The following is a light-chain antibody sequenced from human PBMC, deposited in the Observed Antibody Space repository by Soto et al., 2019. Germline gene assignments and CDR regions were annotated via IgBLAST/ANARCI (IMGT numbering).Light chain of an antibody. CDR2: KAS. J-gene: IGKJ1*01. V-gene: IGKV1-5*03. CDR1: QSISSW. CDR3: QQYNSYSRT. Sequence: IQMTQNTSTLSASVGDRVTITCRASQSISSWLAWYQQKPGKAPKLLIYKASSLESGVPSRFSGSGSGTEFTLTISSLQPDDFATYYCQQYNSYSRTFGQGTKVDIK.